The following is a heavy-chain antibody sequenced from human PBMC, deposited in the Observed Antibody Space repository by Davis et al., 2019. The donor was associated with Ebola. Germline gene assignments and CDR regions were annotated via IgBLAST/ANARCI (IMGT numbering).Heavy chain of an antibody. CDR1: GFTFSSYA. CDR3: ARSSTHYYYGMDV. J-gene: IGHJ6*02. D-gene: IGHD2-2*01. Sequence: GESPKTPCAASGFTFSSYAMSWVRQAPGKGLEWVSAISGSGGSTYYADSVKGRFTISRDNSKNTLYLQMNSLRAEDTAVYYCARSSTHYYYGMDVWGQGTTVTVSS. CDR2: ISGSGGST. V-gene: IGHV3-23*01.